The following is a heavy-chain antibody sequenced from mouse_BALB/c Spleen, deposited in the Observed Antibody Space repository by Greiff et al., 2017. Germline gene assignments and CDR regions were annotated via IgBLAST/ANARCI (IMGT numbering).Heavy chain of an antibody. V-gene: IGHV1-82*01. CDR1: GYAFSSSW. J-gene: IGHJ3*01. CDR2: IYPGDGDT. Sequence: VHLVESGPELVKPGASVKISCKASGYAFSSSWMNWVKQRPGQGLEWIGRIYPGDGDTNYNGKFKGKATLTADKSSSTAYMQLSSLTSVDSAVYCCASDGNDGGFAYWGQGTRVTVSA. CDR3: ASDGNDGGFAY. D-gene: IGHD2-3*01.